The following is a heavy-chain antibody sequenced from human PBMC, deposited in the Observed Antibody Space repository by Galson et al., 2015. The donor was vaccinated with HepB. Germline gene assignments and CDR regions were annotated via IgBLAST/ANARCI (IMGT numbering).Heavy chain of an antibody. V-gene: IGHV1-18*04. D-gene: IGHD3-22*01. J-gene: IGHJ4*02. Sequence: SVKVSCKASGYTFTSYGISWVRQAPGQGLEWMGWISAYNGNTNYAQKLQGRVTMTTDTSTSTAYMELRSLRSDDTAVYYCARGNYYDSSGYWGYWGQGTLVTVSS. CDR1: GYTFTSYG. CDR3: ARGNYYDSSGYWGY. CDR2: ISAYNGNT.